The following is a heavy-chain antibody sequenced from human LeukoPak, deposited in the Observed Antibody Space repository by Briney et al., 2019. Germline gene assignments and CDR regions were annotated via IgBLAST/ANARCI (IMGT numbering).Heavy chain of an antibody. Sequence: GGSLRLSCAASGFTFDDYAMHWVRQAPGKGLEWVSGISWNSGSMAYADSVKGRFTISRDNAKNSLYLQMNSLRPEDTALYYCAKLGCSSTSCYANHWGQGTLVTVSS. D-gene: IGHD2-2*01. J-gene: IGHJ4*02. CDR3: AKLGCSSTSCYANH. CDR2: ISWNSGSM. CDR1: GFTFDDYA. V-gene: IGHV3-9*01.